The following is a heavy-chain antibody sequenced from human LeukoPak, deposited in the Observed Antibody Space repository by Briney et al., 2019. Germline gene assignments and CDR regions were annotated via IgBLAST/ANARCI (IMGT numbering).Heavy chain of an antibody. V-gene: IGHV3-21*01. CDR1: GFTFSSYS. CDR3: AREDSYSSSRGDY. J-gene: IGHJ4*02. D-gene: IGHD6-13*01. CDR2: ISSSSSYI. Sequence: GGSLRLSCAASGFTFSSYSMNWVRQAPEKGLEWVSSISSSSSYIYYADSVKGRFTISRDNAKNSLYLQMNSLRAEDTAVYYCAREDSYSSSRGDYWGQGTLVTVSS.